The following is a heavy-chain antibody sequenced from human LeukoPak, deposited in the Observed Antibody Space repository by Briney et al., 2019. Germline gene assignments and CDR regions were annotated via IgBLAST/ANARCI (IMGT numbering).Heavy chain of an antibody. V-gene: IGHV4-4*02. CDR3: TRESGPYCPFGY. J-gene: IGHJ4*02. Sequence: PSGTLSLTCGVSGGSITSTDWWSWVRQPPGQGLEWIGEISLTGRTNYNPSLIGPVIMSLDESRNQLSLTLTSVTAADTAMYYCTRESGPYCPFGYWGQGTLVVVPS. CDR2: ISLTGRT. D-gene: IGHD1-26*01. CDR1: GGSITSTDW.